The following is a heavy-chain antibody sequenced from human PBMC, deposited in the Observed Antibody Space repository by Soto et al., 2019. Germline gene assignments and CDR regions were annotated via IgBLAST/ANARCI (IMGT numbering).Heavy chain of an antibody. CDR2: VYHSGTT. CDR3: AREVVATGSFDP. D-gene: IGHD5-12*01. J-gene: IGHJ5*02. V-gene: IGHV4-31*03. Sequence: QVQLQESGPGLVRPSQTLSLTCTVSGAFISSGVYYWSWIRQHPGGGLEWIGYVYHSGTTYYNPSLKSRVIMSVDTSKNQFSLNLSSVTAADTAVYFCAREVVATGSFDPWGQGTLVTVSS. CDR1: GAFISSGVYY.